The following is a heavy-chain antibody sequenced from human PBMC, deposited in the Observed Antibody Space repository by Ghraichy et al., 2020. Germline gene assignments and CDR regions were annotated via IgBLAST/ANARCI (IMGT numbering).Heavy chain of an antibody. Sequence: GESLNISCAASGFTFRSYWMTWVRQAPVKGLEWVANIKHDGSERYHADSVKGRFTISRDDAKSSLYLQMNSLRVEDTAVYYCARQGYGVPFDYWGQGTLVTVSS. CDR3: ARQGYGVPFDY. V-gene: IGHV3-7*03. D-gene: IGHD5-12*01. J-gene: IGHJ4*02. CDR1: GFTFRSYW. CDR2: IKHDGSER.